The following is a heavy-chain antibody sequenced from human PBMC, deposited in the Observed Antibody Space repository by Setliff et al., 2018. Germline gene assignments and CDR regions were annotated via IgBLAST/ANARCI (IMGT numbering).Heavy chain of an antibody. CDR2: IYYRGDT. D-gene: IGHD1-1*01. CDR1: GASLSSGAYY. CDR3: ARTGTYRYFDY. Sequence: SETLSLTCTVSGASLSSGAYYWGWIRQPPGKGLEWIGRIYYRGDTYYNASLKGRLTISVDTAQNQFSLRPTSVTAADTAVYYCARTGTYRYFDYWGQGALVTVSS. J-gene: IGHJ4*02. V-gene: IGHV4-39*01.